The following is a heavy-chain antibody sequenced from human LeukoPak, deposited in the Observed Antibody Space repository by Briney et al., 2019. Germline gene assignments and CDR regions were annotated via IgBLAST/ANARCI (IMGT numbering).Heavy chain of an antibody. CDR2: ISSSSYI. CDR3: ATDGLEWLLYDY. J-gene: IGHJ4*02. V-gene: IGHV3-21*01. Sequence: GGSLRLSCAASGFTFSSYSMNWVRQAPGTGLEWVSSISSSSYIYYADSVKGRFTISRDNAKNLLYLQMNSLRAEDTAVYYCATDGLEWLLYDYWGQGTLVTVSS. D-gene: IGHD3-3*01. CDR1: GFTFSSYS.